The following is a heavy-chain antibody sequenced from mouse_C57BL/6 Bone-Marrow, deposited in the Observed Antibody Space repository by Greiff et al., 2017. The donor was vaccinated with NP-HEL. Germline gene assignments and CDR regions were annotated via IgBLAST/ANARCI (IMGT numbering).Heavy chain of an antibody. CDR1: GYTFTSYT. J-gene: IGHJ1*03. CDR3: AYYYGSSYRYFDV. D-gene: IGHD1-1*01. CDR2: INPSSGYT. V-gene: IGHV1-4*01. Sequence: VQLHQSGAELARPGASVKMSCKASGYTFTSYTMHWVKQRPGQGLEWIGYINPSSGYTKYNQKFKDKATLTADKSSSTAYMQLSSLTSEDSAVYYCAYYYGSSYRYFDVWGTGTTVTVSS.